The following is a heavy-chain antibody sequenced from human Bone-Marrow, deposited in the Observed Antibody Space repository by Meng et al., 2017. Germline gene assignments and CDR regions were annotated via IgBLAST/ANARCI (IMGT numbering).Heavy chain of an antibody. Sequence: GESLKISCAASGFTFSSYAMHWVRQAPGKGLEWVAVISYDGSNKYYADSVKGRFTISRDNSKNTLYLQMNSLRAEDTAVYYCARDAFRETSSGYYDYWGQGTLVTVSS. J-gene: IGHJ4*02. V-gene: IGHV3-30*04. CDR2: ISYDGSNK. CDR3: ARDAFRETSSGYYDY. D-gene: IGHD3-22*01. CDR1: GFTFSSYA.